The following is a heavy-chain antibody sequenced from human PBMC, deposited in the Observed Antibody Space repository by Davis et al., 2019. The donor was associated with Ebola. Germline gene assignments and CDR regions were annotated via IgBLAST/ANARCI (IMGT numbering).Heavy chain of an antibody. CDR3: ARDKAVTTGGMDV. CDR1: GGSISSGGYY. J-gene: IGHJ6*02. Sequence: PSETLSLTCTVSGGSISSGGYYWSWIRQHPGKGLEWIGYIYYSGSTYYNPSLKSRVTISVDTSKNQFSLKLSSVTAADTAVYYCARDKAVTTGGMDVWGQGTTVTVSS. D-gene: IGHD4-17*01. V-gene: IGHV4-31*03. CDR2: IYYSGST.